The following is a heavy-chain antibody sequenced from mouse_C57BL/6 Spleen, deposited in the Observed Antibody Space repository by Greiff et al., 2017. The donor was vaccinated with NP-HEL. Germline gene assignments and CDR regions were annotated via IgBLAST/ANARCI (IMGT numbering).Heavy chain of an antibody. V-gene: IGHV1-82*01. CDR3: ARKHYGSSSYAMDY. D-gene: IGHD1-1*01. Sequence: QVQLQQSGPELVKPGASVKISCKASGYAFSSSWMNWVKQRPGKGLEWIGRIYPGDGDTNYNGKFKGKATLTADKSSSTAYMQLSSLTSEDSAVYFCARKHYGSSSYAMDYWGQGTSVTVSS. CDR1: GYAFSSSW. CDR2: IYPGDGDT. J-gene: IGHJ4*01.